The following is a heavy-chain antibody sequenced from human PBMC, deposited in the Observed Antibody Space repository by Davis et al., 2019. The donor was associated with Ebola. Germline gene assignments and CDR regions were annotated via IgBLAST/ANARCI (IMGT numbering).Heavy chain of an antibody. Sequence: GESLKISCAASGFTFSSYSMNWARQAPGKGLEWVAVISYDGSNKYYADSVKGRFTISRDNSKNTLYLQMNSLRAEDTAVYYCAKMSSTGYSHYHYYYGMDVWGQGTTVTVSS. CDR2: ISYDGSNK. CDR1: GFTFSSYS. CDR3: AKMSSTGYSHYHYYYGMDV. J-gene: IGHJ6*02. D-gene: IGHD3-22*01. V-gene: IGHV3-30*18.